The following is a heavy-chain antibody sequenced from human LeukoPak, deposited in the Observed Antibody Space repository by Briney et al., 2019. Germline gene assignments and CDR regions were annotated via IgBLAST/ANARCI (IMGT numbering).Heavy chain of an antibody. V-gene: IGHV1-8*01. J-gene: IGHJ6*02. D-gene: IGHD2/OR15-2a*01. Sequence: ASVKVSCKASGYTFTSYDINWVRQATGQGLGWMGWMNPNSGNTGYAQKFQGRVTMTRNTSISTAYMELSSLRSEDTAVYYCARGPRHIRDSTTSYGMDVWGQGTTVTVSS. CDR2: MNPNSGNT. CDR1: GYTFTSYD. CDR3: ARGPRHIRDSTTSYGMDV.